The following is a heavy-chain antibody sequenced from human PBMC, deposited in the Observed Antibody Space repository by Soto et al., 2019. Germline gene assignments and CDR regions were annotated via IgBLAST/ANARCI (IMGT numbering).Heavy chain of an antibody. V-gene: IGHV5-51*01. CDR2: IYPGDSDT. CDR3: ARQRYNSGPTDNDTDV. Sequence: GASLKISCKGSGYDFATYWIGWVRQMPGKGLEWMGIIYPGDSDTKYSPSFQGQVTISVDKSISTAYLQWSSLKASDTAMYYCARQRYNSGPTDNDTDVWGQGTTVTVSS. CDR1: GYDFATYW. D-gene: IGHD6-19*01. J-gene: IGHJ6*02.